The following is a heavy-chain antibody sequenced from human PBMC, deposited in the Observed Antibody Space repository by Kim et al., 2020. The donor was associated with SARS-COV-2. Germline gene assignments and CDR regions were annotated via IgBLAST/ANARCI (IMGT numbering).Heavy chain of an antibody. V-gene: IGHV3-13*01. Sequence: PGSVKCRFTIAREKATTSLYLQMNSLRAGDTAVYYCARGGWFGELLPFDYWGQGTLVTVSS. CDR3: ARGGWFGELLPFDY. J-gene: IGHJ4*02. D-gene: IGHD3-10*01.